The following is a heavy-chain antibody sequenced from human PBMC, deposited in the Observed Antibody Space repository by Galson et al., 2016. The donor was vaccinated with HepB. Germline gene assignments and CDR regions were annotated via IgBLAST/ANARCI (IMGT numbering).Heavy chain of an antibody. CDR3: ARDPTGEAAPQGFWWFDP. J-gene: IGHJ5*02. Sequence: SLRLSCAASGFTFSSYWMSWVRQAPGKGLEWVAYINQDGSEEYYVDSVKGRFTISRDNAKKSLYLQMNSLSAEDTALYYCARDPTGEAAPQGFWWFDPWGQGTLVTVSS. CDR1: GFTFSSYW. V-gene: IGHV3-7*04. D-gene: IGHD6-13*01. CDR2: INQDGSEE.